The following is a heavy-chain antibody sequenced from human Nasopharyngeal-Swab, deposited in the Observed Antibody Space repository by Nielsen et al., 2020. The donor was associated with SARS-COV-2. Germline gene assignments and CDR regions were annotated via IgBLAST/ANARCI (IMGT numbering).Heavy chain of an antibody. CDR3: ARDGYWDYMDI. J-gene: IGHJ6*03. Sequence: ASVKVSCNASGYTFTAFPMHWVRQAPGQRLEWMGCFNTGDGDTKYSQKFQGRVTLTRDTSASTAYMELSSLRSEDTAVYYCARDGYWDYMDIWGKGTAVTVSS. CDR1: GYTFTAFP. D-gene: IGHD5-18*01. V-gene: IGHV1-3*04. CDR2: FNTGDGDT.